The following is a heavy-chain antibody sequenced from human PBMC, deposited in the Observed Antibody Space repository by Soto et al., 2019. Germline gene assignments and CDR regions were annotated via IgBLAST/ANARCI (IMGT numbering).Heavy chain of an antibody. D-gene: IGHD7-27*01. Sequence: QLQLVQSGAEVKKPGSSVKVSCKASGGTFSSYTISWVRQAPGQGLEWMGRIIPILGIANYAQKFQGRVTITADKSTSTAYMELSSLRSEDTAVYYCARDGIGPSWGFDYWGQGTLVTVSS. CDR2: IIPILGIA. V-gene: IGHV1-69*08. J-gene: IGHJ4*02. CDR3: ARDGIGPSWGFDY. CDR1: GGTFSSYT.